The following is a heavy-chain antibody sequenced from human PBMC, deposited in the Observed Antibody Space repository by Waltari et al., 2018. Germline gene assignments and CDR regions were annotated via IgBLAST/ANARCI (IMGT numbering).Heavy chain of an antibody. V-gene: IGHV4-34*01. CDR1: GGSFSGYY. Sequence: QVQLQQWGAGLLKPSETLSLTCAVYGGSFSGYYWSWLRPPPGKGLEWIGEINHSGSTNYNPSLKSRVTISVDTSKNQFSLKLSSVTAADTAVYYCARRTVTTRGYYMDVWGKGTTVTVSS. CDR2: INHSGST. D-gene: IGHD4-17*01. J-gene: IGHJ6*03. CDR3: ARRTVTTRGYYMDV.